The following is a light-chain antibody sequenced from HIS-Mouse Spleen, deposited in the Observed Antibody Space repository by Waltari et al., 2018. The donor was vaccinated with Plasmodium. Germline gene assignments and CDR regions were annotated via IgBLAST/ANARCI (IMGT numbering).Light chain of an antibody. J-gene: IGLJ3*02. Sequence: SYELTQPSSVSVSPGQTARITCSGDVLAKKYARGFQQQPGQAPVLVIDKDSERPAGIPARVSGSSSGTTVTLTISGAQVEDEADYYCYSAADNNLVFGGGTKVTVL. CDR2: KDS. CDR1: VLAKKY. V-gene: IGLV3-27*01. CDR3: YSAADNNLV.